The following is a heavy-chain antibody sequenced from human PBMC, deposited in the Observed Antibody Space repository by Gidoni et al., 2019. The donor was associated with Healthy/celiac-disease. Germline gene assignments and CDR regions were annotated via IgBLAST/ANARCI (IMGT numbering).Heavy chain of an antibody. V-gene: IGHV4-34*01. J-gene: IGHJ4*02. CDR3: ARRYCSSTSCYQGHYFDY. D-gene: IGHD2-2*01. CDR1: GGSFSGYY. CDR2: INHSGST. Sequence: QVQLQQWGAGLLKPSETLSLTCAVYGGSFSGYYWIWIRQPPGKGLEWIGEINHSGSTNYNPSLKSRVTISVDTSKNQFSLKLSSVTAADTAVYYCARRYCSSTSCYQGHYFDYWGQGTLVTVSS.